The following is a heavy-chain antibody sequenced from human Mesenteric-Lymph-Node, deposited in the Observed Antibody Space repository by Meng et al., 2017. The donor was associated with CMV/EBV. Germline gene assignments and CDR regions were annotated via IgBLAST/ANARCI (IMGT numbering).Heavy chain of an antibody. D-gene: IGHD3-9*01. J-gene: IGHJ4*02. V-gene: IGHV1-69*01. CDR3: ASSAQYDILTGYLDY. CDR2: IIPIFGTA. CDR1: GRTLSSYA. Sequence: SGRTLSSYAIGWVRQAPGQGLEWMGGIIPIFGTASYAQKFQGRVTITADESTTTAYMELSSLRSEDTAVYYCASSAQYDILTGYLDYWGQGTLVTVSS.